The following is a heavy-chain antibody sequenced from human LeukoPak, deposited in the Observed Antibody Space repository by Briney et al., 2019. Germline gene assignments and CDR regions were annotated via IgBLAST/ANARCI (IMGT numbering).Heavy chain of an antibody. Sequence: GGSLRLSCAASGFTFSSYGMHWVRQAPGKGLEWVAFIRYDGSNKYYADSVKGRFTISRDNSKNTLYLQMNSLRVEDTAVYYCAKGRDVDTATDYWGQGTLVTVSS. J-gene: IGHJ4*02. V-gene: IGHV3-30*02. CDR1: GFTFSSYG. CDR2: IRYDGSNK. CDR3: AKGRDVDTATDY. D-gene: IGHD5-18*01.